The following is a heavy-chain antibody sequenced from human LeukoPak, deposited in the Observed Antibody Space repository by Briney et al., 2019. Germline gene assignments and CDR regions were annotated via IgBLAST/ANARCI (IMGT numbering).Heavy chain of an antibody. CDR3: VRLRYTYGKNFDC. D-gene: IGHD1-1*01. CDR2: IQQDGSEK. Sequence: GGSLRLSCAASGFTFKGYWMSWVRQAPGKGLEWVANIQQDGSEKKYLDSVKGRFTISRDNAKNSLYLQMDSLRAEDTAVYYCVRLRYTYGKNFDCWGQGTLVTVSS. J-gene: IGHJ4*02. CDR1: GFTFKGYW. V-gene: IGHV3-7*01.